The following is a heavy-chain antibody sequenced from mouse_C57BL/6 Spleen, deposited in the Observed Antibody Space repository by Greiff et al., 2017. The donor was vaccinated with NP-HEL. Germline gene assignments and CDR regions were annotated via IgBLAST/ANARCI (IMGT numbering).Heavy chain of an antibody. CDR1: GFTFSDAW. CDR3: TRRGITTAYYFDD. CDR2: IRNKANNHAT. V-gene: IGHV6-6*01. Sequence: EVKLEESGGGLVQPGGSMKLSCAASGFTFSDAWMDWVRQSPEKGLEWVAEIRNKANNHATYYAESVKGRFTISRDDSKSSVYLQMNSLRAEDTGIYYCTRRGITTAYYFDDWGQGTTLTVSS. J-gene: IGHJ2*01. D-gene: IGHD1-2*01.